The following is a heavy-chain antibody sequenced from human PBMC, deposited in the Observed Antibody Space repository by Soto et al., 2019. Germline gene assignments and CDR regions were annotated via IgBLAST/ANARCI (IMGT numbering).Heavy chain of an antibody. J-gene: IGHJ4*02. D-gene: IGHD2-21*02. V-gene: IGHV3-23*01. CDR3: AKGPVTSIPPRIDF. CDR2: ISGSGDTR. Sequence: GGSLRLSCAASGLTFSDYAMAWVRQAPGKGLEWVSAISGSGDTRHYADSVKGRFTISRDNSKNTVYLQMNSLRAEDTAVYYCAKGPVTSIPPRIDFWGQGALVTVSS. CDR1: GLTFSDYA.